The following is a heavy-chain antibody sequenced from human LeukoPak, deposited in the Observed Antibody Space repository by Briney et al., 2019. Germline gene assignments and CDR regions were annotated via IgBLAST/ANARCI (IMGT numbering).Heavy chain of an antibody. CDR1: GFTFSSYW. Sequence: GGSLRLSCAASGFTFSSYWMSWVRQAPGKGLEWVSYISSGGSTIYYADSVKGRFTISRDNAKNTLYLQMNSLRAEDTAVYYCAREMATIPYYFDYWGQGTLVTVSS. CDR3: AREMATIPYYFDY. V-gene: IGHV3-48*04. D-gene: IGHD5-24*01. CDR2: ISSGGSTI. J-gene: IGHJ4*02.